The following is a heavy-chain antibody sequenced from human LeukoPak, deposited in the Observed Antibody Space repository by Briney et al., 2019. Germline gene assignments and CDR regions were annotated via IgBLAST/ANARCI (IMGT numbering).Heavy chain of an antibody. J-gene: IGHJ4*02. CDR2: INHSGST. Sequence: SETLTRTCAVYGGSFSGYYWSWIRQPPGKGLEWIGEINHSGSTNYNPSLKSRVTISVDTSKNQFSLKLSSVTAADTAVYYCARVWRSWIAARQEYFDYWGPEALKTVSS. D-gene: IGHD6-6*01. V-gene: IGHV4-34*01. CDR1: GGSFSGYY. CDR3: ARVWRSWIAARQEYFDY.